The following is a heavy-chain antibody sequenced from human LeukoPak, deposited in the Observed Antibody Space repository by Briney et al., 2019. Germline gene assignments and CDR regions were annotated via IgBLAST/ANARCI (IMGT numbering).Heavy chain of an antibody. Sequence: GASVKVSCKASGYTFTSYYMHWVRQAPGQGLEWMGGIIPIFGTANYAQKFQGRVTITADKSTSTAYMELSSLRSEDTAVYYCAREPYYYDSSGYYYNFPPAYWGQGTLVTVSS. D-gene: IGHD3-22*01. CDR1: GYTFTSYY. CDR3: AREPYYYDSSGYYYNFPPAY. J-gene: IGHJ4*02. CDR2: IIPIFGTA. V-gene: IGHV1-69*06.